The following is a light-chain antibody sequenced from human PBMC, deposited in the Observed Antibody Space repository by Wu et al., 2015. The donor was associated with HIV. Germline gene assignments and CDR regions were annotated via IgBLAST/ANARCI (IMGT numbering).Light chain of an antibody. CDR3: LQDYNYPWT. J-gene: IGKJ1*01. V-gene: IGKV1-5*03. Sequence: DIQMTQSPSTLSASVGDRITITCRASQSISTWLAWYQQKPGKAPKLLIYRASDLKSGVPSRFSGSGSGTEFTLTISSLQPEDFATYYCLQDYNYPWTFGQGTKVEIK. CDR1: QSISTW. CDR2: RAS.